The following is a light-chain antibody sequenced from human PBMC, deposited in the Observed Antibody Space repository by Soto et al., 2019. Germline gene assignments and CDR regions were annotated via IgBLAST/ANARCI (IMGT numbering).Light chain of an antibody. J-gene: IGLJ2*01. Sequence: YELTQTPSVSVAPGQTARIFCGGNNIGTKIVEWYQQKPGQAPVLVVYDDGDRPSGIPERFSGSNSGNTATLTISRVEAGDEADYYCQVWDSSSDHVVFGGGTKLTVL. CDR3: QVWDSSSDHVV. V-gene: IGLV3-21*02. CDR2: DDG. CDR1: NIGTKI.